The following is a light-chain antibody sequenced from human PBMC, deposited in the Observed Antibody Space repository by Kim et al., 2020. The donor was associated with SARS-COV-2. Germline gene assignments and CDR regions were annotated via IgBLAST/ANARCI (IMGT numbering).Light chain of an antibody. CDR2: RNN. CDR3: AAWDDSLSKV. CDR1: SSNSGSNY. V-gene: IGLV1-47*01. J-gene: IGLJ1*01. Sequence: PGQRVTISCSGSSSNSGSNYVYWYQQLPGTAPKLLIYRNNQRPSGVPDRFSGSKSGTSASLAISGLRSEDEADYYCAAWDDSLSKVFGTGTKVTVL.